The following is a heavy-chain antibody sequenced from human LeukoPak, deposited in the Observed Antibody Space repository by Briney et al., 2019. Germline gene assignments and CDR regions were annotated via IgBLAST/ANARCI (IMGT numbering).Heavy chain of an antibody. CDR1: GFTFSSYW. CDR2: INSDGSST. Sequence: GGSLRLSCAASGFTFSSYWMHWVRQAPGKGLVWVSRINSDGSSTSYADSVKGRFTISRDNAKNSLYLQMNSLRAEDTALYYCARVSYYDSSGYTYYYYYMDVWGKGTTVTVSS. J-gene: IGHJ6*03. V-gene: IGHV3-74*01. CDR3: ARVSYYDSSGYTYYYYYMDV. D-gene: IGHD3-22*01.